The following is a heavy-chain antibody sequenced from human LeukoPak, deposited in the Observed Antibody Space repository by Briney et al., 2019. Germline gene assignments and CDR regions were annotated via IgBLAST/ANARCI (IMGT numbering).Heavy chain of an antibody. CDR3: AALNPSVYYFDY. CDR1: GGSVSSYY. Sequence: PSETLPLTCTVSGGSVSSYYWSWIRQPPGKGLEWIGYIYYSGSTNYNPSLKSRVTISVDTSKNQFSLKLSSVIAADTAVYYCAALNPSVYYFDYWGQGTLVTVSS. J-gene: IGHJ4*02. CDR2: IYYSGST. V-gene: IGHV4-59*02. D-gene: IGHD1-14*01.